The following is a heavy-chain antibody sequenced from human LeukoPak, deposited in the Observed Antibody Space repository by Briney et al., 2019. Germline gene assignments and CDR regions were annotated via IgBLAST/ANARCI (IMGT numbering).Heavy chain of an antibody. J-gene: IGHJ4*02. CDR2: IKSKTDGGTT. D-gene: IGHD3-9*01. Sequence: PGGSLRLSCAASGFTFSSYAMHWVRQAPGKGLEWVGRIKSKTDGGTTDYAAPVKGRFTISRDDSKNTLYLQMNSLKTEDTAVYYCTVGELRYFDWLLEVDYWGQGTLVTVSS. CDR3: TVGELRYFDWLLEVDY. V-gene: IGHV3-15*01. CDR1: GFTFSSYA.